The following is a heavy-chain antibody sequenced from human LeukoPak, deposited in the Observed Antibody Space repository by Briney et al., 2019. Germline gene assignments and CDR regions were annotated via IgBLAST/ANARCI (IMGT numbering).Heavy chain of an antibody. CDR3: ARRGSNYFIDY. D-gene: IGHD4-11*01. CDR2: IYSGGST. V-gene: IGHV3-66*04. CDR1: GFTVSSNY. Sequence: GGSLRLSCAASGFTVSSNYMSWVRQAPGNGLEWVSVIYSGGSTYYADSVKGRFTISRDNSKNTLYLQMSSLRAEDTAVYYCARRGSNYFIDYWGQGTLVTVSS. J-gene: IGHJ4*02.